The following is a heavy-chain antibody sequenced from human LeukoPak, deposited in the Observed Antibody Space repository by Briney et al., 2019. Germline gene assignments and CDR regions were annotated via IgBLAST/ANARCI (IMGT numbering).Heavy chain of an antibody. V-gene: IGHV4-59*02. CDR3: ARGEPGYKA. Sequence: PSETLSLTCGVSGDSVSGYYWSWIRRPPEKGLEWIGYIHSSGSTNYSPSLKSRLALSVDTSKNQFSLNLNSVTAADTAVYYCARGEPGYKAWGQGTLVTVSS. CDR1: GDSVSGYY. J-gene: IGHJ5*02. D-gene: IGHD1-1*01. CDR2: IHSSGST.